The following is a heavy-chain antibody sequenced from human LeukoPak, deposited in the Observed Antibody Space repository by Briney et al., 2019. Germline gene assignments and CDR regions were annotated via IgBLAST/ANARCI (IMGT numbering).Heavy chain of an antibody. D-gene: IGHD5-18*01. J-gene: IGHJ4*02. V-gene: IGHV1-18*01. Sequence: ASVKVSCKASGYIFTRFGISWVGQAPGQGREWMGWSSAYNGNTNYVQKFQGRVTITTDTSTSTAYMELRSLRSDDTAVFYCVRDLGVDTSMIFFDSWGQGTLVTVSS. CDR2: SSAYNGNT. CDR1: GYIFTRFG. CDR3: VRDLGVDTSMIFFDS.